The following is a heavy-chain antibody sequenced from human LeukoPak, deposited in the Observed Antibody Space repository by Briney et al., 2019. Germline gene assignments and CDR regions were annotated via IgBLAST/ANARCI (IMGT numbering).Heavy chain of an antibody. D-gene: IGHD2-2*01. J-gene: IGHJ4*02. Sequence: ASVKVSCKASGYTFSSYDINWVRQATAQGLEWMGWMNPNRGNTGHAQMFEGRVTITRNTSISTAYMELSSLRCEDTAVYYCWVSDASGYCSSTSCRYYFDYWGQGTLVTVSS. CDR2: MNPNRGNT. CDR1: GYTFSSYD. V-gene: IGHV1-8*03. CDR3: WVSDASGYCSSTSCRYYFDY.